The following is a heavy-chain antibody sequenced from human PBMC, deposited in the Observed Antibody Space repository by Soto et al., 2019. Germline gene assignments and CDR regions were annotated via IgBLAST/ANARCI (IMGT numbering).Heavy chain of an antibody. J-gene: IGHJ5*02. CDR2: INPNSGGT. Sequence: ASVKVSCKASGYTFTGYYMHWVRQAPGQGLEWMGWINPNSGGTNYAQKFQGWVTMTRDTSISTAYMELSRLRSDDTAVYYCARDPQPIVFVTAAMKYNCFVPCGQRTLVIVSS. D-gene: IGHD2-2*01. CDR1: GYTFTGYY. V-gene: IGHV1-2*04. CDR3: ARDPQPIVFVTAAMKYNCFVP.